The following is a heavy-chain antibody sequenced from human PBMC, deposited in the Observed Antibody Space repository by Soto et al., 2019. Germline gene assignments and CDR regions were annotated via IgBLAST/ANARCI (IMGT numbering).Heavy chain of an antibody. D-gene: IGHD2-15*01. J-gene: IGHJ1*01. CDR1: GYTFTSYG. V-gene: IGHV1-18*01. CDR2: ISAYNGNT. Sequence: ASVNVSCKASGYTFTSYGISWVRQAPGQGLEWMGWISAYNGNTNYAQKLQGRVTMTTDTSTSTAYMELRSLRSDDTAVYYCARASASAGYCSGGSCLEYFQHWGQGTLVTVSS. CDR3: ARASASAGYCSGGSCLEYFQH.